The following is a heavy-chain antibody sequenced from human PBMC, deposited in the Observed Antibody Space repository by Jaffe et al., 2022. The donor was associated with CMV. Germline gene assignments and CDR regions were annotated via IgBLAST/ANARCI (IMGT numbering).Heavy chain of an antibody. CDR1: GFTFGDYA. Sequence: EVQLVESGGGLVQPGRSLRLSCTASGFTFGDYAMSWVRQAPGKGLEWVGFIRSKAYGGTTEYAASVKGRFTISRDDSKSIAYLQMNSLKTEDTAVYYCTSHLGGFDYWGQGTLVTVSS. V-gene: IGHV3-49*04. J-gene: IGHJ4*02. CDR2: IRSKAYGGTT. D-gene: IGHD3-16*01. CDR3: TSHLGGFDY.